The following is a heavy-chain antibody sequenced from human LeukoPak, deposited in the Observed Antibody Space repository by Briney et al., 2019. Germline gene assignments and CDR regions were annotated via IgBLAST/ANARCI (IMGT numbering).Heavy chain of an antibody. V-gene: IGHV3-21*01. CDR3: ARDPYSGSYVDYYYYYYMDV. CDR1: GFTFSSYE. J-gene: IGHJ6*03. Sequence: GGSLRLSCAASGFTFSSYEMNWVRQAPGKGLEWVSSITSSSSYIYYADSVKGRFTISRDNAKNSLYLHINSLRAEDTAVYYCARDPYSGSYVDYYYYYYMDVWGKGTTVTISS. CDR2: ITSSSSYI. D-gene: IGHD1-26*01.